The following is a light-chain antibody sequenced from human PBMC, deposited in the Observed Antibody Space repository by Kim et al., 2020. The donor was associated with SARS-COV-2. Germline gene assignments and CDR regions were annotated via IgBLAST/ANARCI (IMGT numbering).Light chain of an antibody. CDR1: QDIRNF. Sequence: DIQMTQSPSSLSASVGDRVTITCQASQDIRNFLNWFQHKPGKAPKLLIYDASTLGAGVPSRFSGSGSGTDFTFTISSLQPEDIATYYCKRFNSRTYTFGQGTKLEI. CDR2: DAS. J-gene: IGKJ2*01. V-gene: IGKV1-33*01. CDR3: KRFNSRTYT.